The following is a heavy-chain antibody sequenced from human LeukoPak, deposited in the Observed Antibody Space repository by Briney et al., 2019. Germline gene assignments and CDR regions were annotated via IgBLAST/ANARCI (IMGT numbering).Heavy chain of an antibody. CDR2: ISSNGGST. Sequence: PGGSLRLSCAASGFTFSSYAMHWDRQPPGQGLEYVSAISSNGGSTYYANSVKGRFTISRDNSKNTLYLQMGSLRAEDMAVYYCARDAERFYMDVWGKGTTVTVSS. V-gene: IGHV3-64*01. J-gene: IGHJ6*03. CDR3: ARDAERFYMDV. CDR1: GFTFSSYA.